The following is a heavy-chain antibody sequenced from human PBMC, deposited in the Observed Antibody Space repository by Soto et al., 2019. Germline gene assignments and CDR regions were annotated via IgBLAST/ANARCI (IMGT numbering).Heavy chain of an antibody. CDR2: INHSGST. V-gene: IGHV4-34*01. D-gene: IGHD6-19*01. CDR3: ARGVVQWLVSRPNYFDY. J-gene: IGHJ4*02. CDR1: GGSFSGYY. Sequence: QVQLQQWGAGLLKPSETLSLTCAVYGGSFSGYYWSWIRQPPGKGLEWIGEINHSGSTNYNPSLKSRVTISVDTSKNQFSLKLSSVTAADTAVYYCARGVVQWLVSRPNYFDYWGQGTLVTVSS.